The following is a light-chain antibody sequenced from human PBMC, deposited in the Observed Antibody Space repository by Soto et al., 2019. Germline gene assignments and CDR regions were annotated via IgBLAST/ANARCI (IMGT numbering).Light chain of an antibody. V-gene: IGKV1-6*01. CDR1: QGIGND. CDR2: AAS. J-gene: IGKJ4*01. CDR3: LQDNNYPLT. Sequence: AIQMTKSPSSLSASVGDRVTITCRASQGIGNDLGWYQQKSGKAPKLLIYAASNLQSGVPSRFSGSGSGTDFTLTISGLQPEDVATYYCLQDNNYPLTFGGGTKVDIK.